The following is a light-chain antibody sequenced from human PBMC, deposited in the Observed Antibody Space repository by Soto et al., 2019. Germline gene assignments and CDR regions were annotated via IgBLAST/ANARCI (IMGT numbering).Light chain of an antibody. CDR3: QQYASWPLT. CDR2: KTS. CDR1: QSVGTN. V-gene: IGKV3-15*01. J-gene: IGKJ4*01. Sequence: EAVMTQSPATVSVSLGERTSLSCRASQSVGTNLGWYQHKPGQAPRPLIAKTSIRATGVPARFSGSGSGTEFTLTISSLQSEDVAVYYCQQYASWPLTFGGGTKVDIK.